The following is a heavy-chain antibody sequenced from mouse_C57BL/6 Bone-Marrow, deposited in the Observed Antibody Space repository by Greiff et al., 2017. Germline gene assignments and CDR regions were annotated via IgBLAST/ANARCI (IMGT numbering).Heavy chain of an antibody. V-gene: IGHV5-17*01. J-gene: IGHJ4*01. CDR3: ARDYYGDAMDY. D-gene: IGHD1-1*01. CDR2: ISSGSSTI. Sequence: EVHLVESGGGLVKPGGSLKLSCAASGFTFSDYGMHWVRQAPEKGLEWVAYISSGSSTIYYADTVKGRFTISRDNAKNTLFLQMTSLRSEDTAMYYCARDYYGDAMDYWGQGTSVTVSS. CDR1: GFTFSDYG.